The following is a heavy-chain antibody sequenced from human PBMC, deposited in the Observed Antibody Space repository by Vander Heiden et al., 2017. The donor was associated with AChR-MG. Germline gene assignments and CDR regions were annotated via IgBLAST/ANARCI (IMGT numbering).Heavy chain of an antibody. CDR1: GFTFRSYA. V-gene: IGHV3-30*04. CDR2: ISYDGSNK. CDR3: AREGGYDFPYYFDH. D-gene: IGHD3-16*01. Sequence: QVQLVESGGGVVQPGRSLRLSCAASGFTFRSYAIHWVRQAPGKGLEWVAVISYDGSNKFYADSVKGRFTISRDNSKNTLYLQMNSLRAEDTAVYYCAREGGYDFPYYFDHWGQGTLVTVSS. J-gene: IGHJ4*02.